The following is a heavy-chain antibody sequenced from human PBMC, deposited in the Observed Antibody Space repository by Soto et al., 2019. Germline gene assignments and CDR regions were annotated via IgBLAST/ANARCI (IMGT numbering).Heavy chain of an antibody. J-gene: IGHJ5*02. CDR2: IIPIFGTT. V-gene: IGHV1-69*06. D-gene: IGHD3-22*01. Sequence: SVKVSCKASGGTFGSDAITWVRQAPGQGLEWVGRIIPIFGTTNYAQNLQGRVTISADKSTLTSYMELHSLTSDDTALYYCARDRTDSGYYTDWLDPWGQGTQVTVSS. CDR1: GGTFGSDA. CDR3: ARDRTDSGYYTDWLDP.